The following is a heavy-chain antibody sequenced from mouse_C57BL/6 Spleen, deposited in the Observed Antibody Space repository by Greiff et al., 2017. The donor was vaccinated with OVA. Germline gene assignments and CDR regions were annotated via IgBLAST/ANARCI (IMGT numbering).Heavy chain of an antibody. J-gene: IGHJ3*01. V-gene: IGHV1-82*01. CDR1: GYAFSSSW. D-gene: IGHD2-4*01. Sequence: QVQLQQSGPELVKPGASVKISCKASGYAFSSSWMNWVKQRPGKGLEWIGRIYPGDGDTNYNGKFKGKATLTADKSSSTAYMQLSSLTSEDSAVXFCAPYDYDVEGCAYWGQGTLVTVSA. CDR2: IYPGDGDT. CDR3: APYDYDVEGCAY.